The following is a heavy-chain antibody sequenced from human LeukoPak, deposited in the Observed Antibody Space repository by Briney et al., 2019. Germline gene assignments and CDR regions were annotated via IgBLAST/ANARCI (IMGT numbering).Heavy chain of an antibody. CDR3: AKLKPTDFWSGYSGYFDY. CDR2: ISGSGGST. D-gene: IGHD3-3*01. J-gene: IGHJ4*02. Sequence: GGSLRLSCAAFVFTVSDNYMSWVRQAPGKGLEGVSAISGSGGSTYYADSVKGRFTISRDNSKNTLYLQMNSPRAEDTAVYYCAKLKPTDFWSGYSGYFDYWGQGTLVTVSS. V-gene: IGHV3-23*01. CDR1: VFTVSDNY.